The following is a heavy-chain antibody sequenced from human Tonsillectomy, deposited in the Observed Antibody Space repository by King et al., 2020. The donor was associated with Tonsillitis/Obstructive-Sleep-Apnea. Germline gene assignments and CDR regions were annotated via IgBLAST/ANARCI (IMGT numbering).Heavy chain of an antibody. CDR3: ARLKGYNRGWYEEGNWFDP. CDR1: GGSISSYY. J-gene: IGHJ5*02. V-gene: IGHV4-59*08. D-gene: IGHD6-19*01. CDR2: IYYSGST. Sequence: QVQLQESGPGLVKPSETLSLTCTVSGGSISSYYWSWIRQPPGKGLEWIGYIYYSGSTKYNPSLKSRVTISVDTSKNQFSLKLRSVTAADTAVYYCARLKGYNRGWYEEGNWFDPWGQGTLVTVSS.